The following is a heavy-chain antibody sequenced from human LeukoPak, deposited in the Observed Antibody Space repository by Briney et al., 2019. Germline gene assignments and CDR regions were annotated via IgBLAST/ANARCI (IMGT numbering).Heavy chain of an antibody. CDR2: ISSSSSCI. D-gene: IGHD2-2*02. CDR3: ARDDIVVVPAAIVRRFDP. V-gene: IGHV3-21*01. CDR1: GFTFSSYS. Sequence: GGSLRLSCAASGFTFSSYSMNWVRQAPGKGLEWVSSISSSSSCIYYADSVKGRFTISRDNAKNSLYLQMNSLRAEDTAVYYCARDDIVVVPAAIVRRFDPWGQGTLVTVSS. J-gene: IGHJ5*02.